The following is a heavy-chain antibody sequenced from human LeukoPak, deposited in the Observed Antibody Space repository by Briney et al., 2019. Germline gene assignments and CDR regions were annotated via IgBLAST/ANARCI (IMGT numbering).Heavy chain of an antibody. CDR3: ARGKKVRDYFDY. V-gene: IGHV3-48*03. Sequence: GGSLRLSCAASGFTFSSYEMNWVRQAPGKGLEWVSYITSSGKTIHYADSVKGRFTVSRDNAKNSLYLQMNSLRAEDTAVYSCARGKKVRDYFDYWGQGTLVTVSS. CDR2: ITSSGKTI. CDR1: GFTFSSYE. J-gene: IGHJ4*02.